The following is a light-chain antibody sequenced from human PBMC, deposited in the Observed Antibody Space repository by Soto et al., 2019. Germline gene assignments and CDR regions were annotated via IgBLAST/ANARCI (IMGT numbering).Light chain of an antibody. J-gene: IGLJ1*01. V-gene: IGLV2-8*01. CDR1: SSDIGRYEF. CDR3: CSYAGSSNV. Sequence: QSALTQPPSASGSLGQSVTISCTGTSSDIGRYEFVSWYQHHPGKAPKLIIYEVTERPSGVPDRFSGSKSGNTASLTVSGLQADDEADYFCCSYAGSSNVFGTGTKLTVL. CDR2: EVT.